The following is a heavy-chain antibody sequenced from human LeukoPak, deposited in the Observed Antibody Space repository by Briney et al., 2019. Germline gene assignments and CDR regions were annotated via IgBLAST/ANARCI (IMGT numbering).Heavy chain of an antibody. CDR2: INPNSGGT. D-gene: IGHD4-17*01. CDR3: AREMTTEDAFDI. V-gene: IGHV1-2*02. CDR1: GYTFTGYY. Sequence: ASVTVSCKASGYTFTGYYMHWVRQAPGQGLEWMGWINPNSGGTNYAQKFQGRVTMTRDTSISTAYMELSRLRSDDTAVYYCAREMTTEDAFDIWGQGTMVTVSS. J-gene: IGHJ3*02.